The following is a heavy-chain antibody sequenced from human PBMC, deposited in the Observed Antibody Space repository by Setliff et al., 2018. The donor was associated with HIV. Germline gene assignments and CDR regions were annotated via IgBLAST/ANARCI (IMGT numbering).Heavy chain of an antibody. V-gene: IGHV3-74*01. D-gene: IGHD5-12*01. CDR1: GFTFSSYW. CDR3: HSGYDTEEQSYFDY. J-gene: IGHJ4*02. Sequence: GGSLRLSCVGSGFTFSSYWMHWVRLAPGKGLVWVSRVNSDGSSKTYADSVKDRSTISRDNAKNTLYLQMNSLRAEDTGVYYCHSGYDTEEQSYFDYWGQGTLVTVSS. CDR2: VNSDGSSK.